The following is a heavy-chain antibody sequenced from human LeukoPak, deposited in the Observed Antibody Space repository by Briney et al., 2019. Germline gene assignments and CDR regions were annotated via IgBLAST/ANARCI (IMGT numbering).Heavy chain of an antibody. CDR2: ISAYNGNT. Sequence: GASVKVSCKASGYTFTSYGISWVRQAPGQGLEWMGWISAYNGNTNYAQKLQGRVTMTTDTSTSTAYMELRSLRSDDTAVYYCARVKVVPASLYYYYMDVWGKGTTVTVSS. D-gene: IGHD2-2*01. CDR1: GYTFTSYG. J-gene: IGHJ6*03. V-gene: IGHV1-18*01. CDR3: ARVKVVPASLYYYYMDV.